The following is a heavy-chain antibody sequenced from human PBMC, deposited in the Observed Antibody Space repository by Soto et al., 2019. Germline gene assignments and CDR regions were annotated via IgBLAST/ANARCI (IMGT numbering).Heavy chain of an antibody. J-gene: IGHJ4*02. CDR2: ISSTSSSI. Sequence: GGSLRLSCVVSGFNFNIYGMNWVRQAPGKGLEWISFISSTSSSINYADSMKGRFTVSRDNAKNSLYLQLNNLRAEDTAVYYCARAPLDYWRRGTLVTVSS. CDR1: GFNFNIYG. V-gene: IGHV3-21*01. CDR3: ARAPLDY.